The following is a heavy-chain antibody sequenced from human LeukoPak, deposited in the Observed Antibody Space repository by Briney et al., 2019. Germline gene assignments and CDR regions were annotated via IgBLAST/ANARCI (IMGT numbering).Heavy chain of an antibody. CDR2: IYHSGST. D-gene: IGHD5-24*01. J-gene: IGHJ4*02. Sequence: SETLSLTCAASGYSISSGYYWGWIRQPPGEGLEWIGSIYHSGSTYYNPSLKSRVTISVDTSKNQFSLKLSSVTAADTAVYYCARQDVGEMAVDYWGQGTLVTVSS. CDR1: GYSISSGYY. CDR3: ARQDVGEMAVDY. V-gene: IGHV4-38-2*01.